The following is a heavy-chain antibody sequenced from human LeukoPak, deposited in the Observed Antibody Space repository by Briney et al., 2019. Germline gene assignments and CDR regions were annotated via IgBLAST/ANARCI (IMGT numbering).Heavy chain of an antibody. Sequence: SVTVSCKASGGTFSSYAISWVRQAPGQGLEWMGRIIPILGIANYAQKFQGRVTITADKSTSTAYMELSSLRSEDTAVYYCARGALVGAHFDYWGQGTLVTVSS. CDR2: IIPILGIA. CDR1: GGTFSSYA. V-gene: IGHV1-69*04. D-gene: IGHD2-8*02. J-gene: IGHJ4*02. CDR3: ARGALVGAHFDY.